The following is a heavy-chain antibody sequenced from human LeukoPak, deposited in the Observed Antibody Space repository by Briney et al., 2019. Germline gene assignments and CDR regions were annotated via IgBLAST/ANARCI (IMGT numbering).Heavy chain of an antibody. CDR3: ARVLEGDWFDP. J-gene: IGHJ5*02. CDR2: ISACNGNT. Sequence: GASVKVSCKASGYTFTSYGISWVRQAPGHGLEWMGWISACNGNTNYAQKLQGRVTMTTDTSTSTAYMELRSLRSDDTAVYYCARVLEGDWFDPWGQGTLVTVSS. D-gene: IGHD2/OR15-2a*01. V-gene: IGHV1-18*01. CDR1: GYTFTSYG.